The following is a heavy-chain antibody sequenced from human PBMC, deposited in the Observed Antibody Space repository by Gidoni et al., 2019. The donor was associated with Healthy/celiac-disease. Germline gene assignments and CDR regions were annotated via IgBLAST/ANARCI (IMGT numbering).Heavy chain of an antibody. CDR1: SGSFSGSY. CDR3: ARRPKSFDY. Sequence: QVPLQQWGAGLLNPSETPSLTYAAYSGSFSGSYWRWLRQPPGKGLEWGGEINHRRDTNYNPSLKSRVTISVDTSKKQFSLELRSVTAADTAVYYCARRPKSFDYWGQGTLVTVSS. CDR2: INHRRDT. D-gene: IGHD3-10*01. V-gene: IGHV4-34*01. J-gene: IGHJ4*02.